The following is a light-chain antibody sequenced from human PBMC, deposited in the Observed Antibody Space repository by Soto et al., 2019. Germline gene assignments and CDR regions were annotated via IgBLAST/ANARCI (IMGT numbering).Light chain of an antibody. CDR3: SSYTTNSTPL. V-gene: IGLV2-14*03. J-gene: IGLJ2*01. CDR1: SSDVGAYNY. Sequence: QSALTQPASVSGSPGQSITISCTGTSSDVGAYNYVSWYQHHPGKAPKLMIYDVTNRPSGVSFRFSGSKSGNTASLTISGLQAEDEADFYCSSYTTNSTPLFGGETKLSVL. CDR2: DVT.